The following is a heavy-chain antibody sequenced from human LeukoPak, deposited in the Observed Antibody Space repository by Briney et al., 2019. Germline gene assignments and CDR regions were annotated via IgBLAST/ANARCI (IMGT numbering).Heavy chain of an antibody. V-gene: IGHV4-59*01. Sequence: SETLSLTCTVSGGSISSYYWSWIRQPPGKGLEWIGYIYYSGSTNYNPSFKSRVTISVDTSKNQFSLKLSSVTAADTAVYYCARVSTDSSGYIYYGMDVWGQGTTVTVSS. J-gene: IGHJ6*02. D-gene: IGHD3-22*01. CDR1: GGSISSYY. CDR3: ARVSTDSSGYIYYGMDV. CDR2: IYYSGST.